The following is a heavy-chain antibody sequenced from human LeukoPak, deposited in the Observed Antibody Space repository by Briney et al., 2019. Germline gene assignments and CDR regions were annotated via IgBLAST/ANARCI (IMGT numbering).Heavy chain of an antibody. CDR1: GFTSGRYW. CDR2: IITDGSTT. Sequence: GGSLRLSCAAFGFTSGRYWFPGFGQPQGRGWCWVSRIITDGSTTDYADSVKGRFTISRDNAKNSLYLQMNSLRAEDTAVYYCARDFAVTGTQGWGQGTLVTVSS. V-gene: IGHV3-74*01. D-gene: IGHD1-7*01. J-gene: IGHJ4*02. CDR3: ARDFAVTGTQG.